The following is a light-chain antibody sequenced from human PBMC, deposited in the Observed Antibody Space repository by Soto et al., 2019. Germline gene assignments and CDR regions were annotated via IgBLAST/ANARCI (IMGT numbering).Light chain of an antibody. CDR2: KAS. CDR3: QHYNHYSETA. CDR1: QSINSW. J-gene: IGKJ2*01. Sequence: DIEMTQSPSTLSASVGDRVTITCRASQSINSWLAWYQQKPGKAPAVLIHKASILESGVPSRFSGSESGTEFTLTISSLQPDDFATYYCQHYNHYSETAFGQGTKLEIK. V-gene: IGKV1-5*03.